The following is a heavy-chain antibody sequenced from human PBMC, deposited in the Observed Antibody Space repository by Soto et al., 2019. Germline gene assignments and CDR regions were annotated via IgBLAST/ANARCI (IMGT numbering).Heavy chain of an antibody. V-gene: IGHV4-39*01. J-gene: IGHJ6*02. CDR2: IYHIGST. Sequence: SETLYHTGTVSAGAITSSTYYGGWIRQPPGNGLEWFGNIYHIGSTYYNPSLKSRVTISVDTSKDQFSLKLSSVTAADTAVYYCASGTIYHSYGMDVWGQGKMVT. D-gene: IGHD2-2*01. CDR1: AGAITSSTYY. CDR3: ASGTIYHSYGMDV.